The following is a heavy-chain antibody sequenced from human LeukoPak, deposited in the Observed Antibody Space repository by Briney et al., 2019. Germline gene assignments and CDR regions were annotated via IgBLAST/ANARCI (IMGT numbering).Heavy chain of an antibody. CDR2: IDNSGST. D-gene: IGHD1-14*01. CDR1: DGSISNYY. Sequence: SETLSLTCTVSDGSISNYYWSWVRQPPGKGLEWIAYIDNSGSTNYNPSLKSRVTISVDTSKNQFSLKLSSVTAADTAVYYCARRSPFGRKVGTTMDVWGKGTTVTVSS. J-gene: IGHJ6*03. CDR3: ARRSPFGRKVGTTMDV. V-gene: IGHV4-59*12.